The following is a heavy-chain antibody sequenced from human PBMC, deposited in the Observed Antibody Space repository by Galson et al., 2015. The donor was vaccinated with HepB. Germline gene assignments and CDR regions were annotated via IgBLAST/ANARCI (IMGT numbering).Heavy chain of an antibody. CDR3: ARDGNITIFGVVITQNWFDP. CDR2: IIPIFGTA. Sequence: SVKVSCKASGGTFSSYAISWVRQAPGQGLEWMGGIIPIFGTANYAQKFQGRVTITADESTSTAYMELSSLRSEDTAVYYCARDGNITIFGVVITQNWFDPWGQGTLVTVSS. V-gene: IGHV1-69*13. CDR1: GGTFSSYA. J-gene: IGHJ5*02. D-gene: IGHD3-3*01.